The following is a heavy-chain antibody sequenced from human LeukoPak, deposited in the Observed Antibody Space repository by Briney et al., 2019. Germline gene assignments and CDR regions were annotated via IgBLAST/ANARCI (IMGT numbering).Heavy chain of an antibody. D-gene: IGHD1-1*01. Sequence: SETLSLTCTVSGGSISSSSYYWGWIRQPPGKGLEWIGSIYYSGSTYYNPSLKSRVTISVDTSKNQFSLKLSSVTAADTAVYYCAGLPKGAGTNMEDWGQGTLVTVSS. J-gene: IGHJ4*02. V-gene: IGHV4-39*01. CDR2: IYYSGST. CDR1: GGSISSSSYY. CDR3: AGLPKGAGTNMED.